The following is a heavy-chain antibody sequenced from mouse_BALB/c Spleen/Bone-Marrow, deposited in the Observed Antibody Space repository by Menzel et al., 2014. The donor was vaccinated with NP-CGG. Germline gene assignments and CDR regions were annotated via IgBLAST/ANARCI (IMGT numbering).Heavy chain of an antibody. D-gene: IGHD1-2*01. J-gene: IGHJ3*01. V-gene: IGHV4-1*02. Sequence: EVKVEESGGGLVQPGGSLKLSCAASGFDFSSYWMTWVRQAPGKGLEWIGEINPDSSTINYTPSLKDKFIISRDNAKNTLYLQMSKVRSEDTALYYCAKNYYYGYVAYWGQGTLVTVSA. CDR1: GFDFSSYW. CDR3: AKNYYYGYVAY. CDR2: INPDSSTI.